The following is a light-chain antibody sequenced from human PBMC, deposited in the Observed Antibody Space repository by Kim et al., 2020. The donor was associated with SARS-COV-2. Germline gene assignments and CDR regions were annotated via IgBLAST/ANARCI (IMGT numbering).Light chain of an antibody. Sequence: QSVLTQPRSASGTPGQRVTISCSGSSSNIGSNDVNWYQQLPGTAPKLLVSVNNHRPSGVPDRISASKSGTSASLAISGLRSEDEADYYCATWDDRLNGVLFGGGTKVTVL. CDR1: SSNIGSND. V-gene: IGLV1-44*01. CDR3: ATWDDRLNGVL. J-gene: IGLJ2*01. CDR2: VNN.